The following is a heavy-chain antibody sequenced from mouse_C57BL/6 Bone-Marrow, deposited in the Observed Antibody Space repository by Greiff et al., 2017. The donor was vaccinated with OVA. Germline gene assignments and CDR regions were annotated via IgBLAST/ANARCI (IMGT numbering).Heavy chain of an antibody. Sequence: QVQLQQPGTELVKPGASVKLSCKASGYTFTSYWMRWVKQRPGQGLEWIGNINPSNGGTNYNEKFKSKATLTVDKSSSTAYVQLSSLTSEDSAVYYCARSGIYYGYDGVDYWGQGTTLTVSS. CDR3: ARSGIYYGYDGVDY. V-gene: IGHV1-53*01. CDR2: INPSNGGT. D-gene: IGHD2-2*01. J-gene: IGHJ2*01. CDR1: GYTFTSYW.